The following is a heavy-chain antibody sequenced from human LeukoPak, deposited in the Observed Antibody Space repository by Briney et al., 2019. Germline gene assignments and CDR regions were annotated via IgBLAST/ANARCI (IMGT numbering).Heavy chain of an antibody. CDR2: ISSSSSYI. J-gene: IGHJ4*02. D-gene: IGHD5-12*01. CDR1: GFTFSSCS. V-gene: IGHV3-21*01. CDR3: ARVLGYSGYDLVDY. Sequence: GGSLRLSCAASGFTFSSCSMNWVRQAPGKGLEWVSSISSSSSYIYYADSVKGRFTISRDNAKNPLYLQMNSLRAEDTAVYYCARVLGYSGYDLVDYWGQGTLVTVPS.